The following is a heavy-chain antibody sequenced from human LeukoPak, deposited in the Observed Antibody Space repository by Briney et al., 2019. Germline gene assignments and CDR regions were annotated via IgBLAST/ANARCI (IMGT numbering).Heavy chain of an antibody. CDR1: GGSISSSSYY. D-gene: IGHD5-12*01. CDR3: ASYGNVDIVATRAPYFDY. CDR2: IYYSGST. J-gene: IGHJ4*02. Sequence: SETLSLTCTVSGGSISSSSYYWGWIRQPPGKGLEWIGSIYYSGSTYHNPSLKSRVTISVDTSKNQFSLKLSSVTAADTAVYYCASYGNVDIVATRAPYFDYWGQGTLVTVSS. V-gene: IGHV4-39*01.